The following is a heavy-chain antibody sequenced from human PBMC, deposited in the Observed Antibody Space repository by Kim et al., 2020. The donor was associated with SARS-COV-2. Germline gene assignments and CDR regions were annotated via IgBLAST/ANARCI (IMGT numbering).Heavy chain of an antibody. Sequence: SETLSLTCSVSGGAIRGYYWTWIRQPPGKRLEWIGYVYHTGNTNYNPSLRGRVTISLDTSKRQFSRTLTSVTAADTAVYYCASTGVGAVGWFDPWGQGTLVSVSS. J-gene: IGHJ5*02. V-gene: IGHV4-59*01. CDR3: ASTGVGAVGWFDP. D-gene: IGHD1-26*01. CDR2: VYHTGNT. CDR1: GGAIRGYY.